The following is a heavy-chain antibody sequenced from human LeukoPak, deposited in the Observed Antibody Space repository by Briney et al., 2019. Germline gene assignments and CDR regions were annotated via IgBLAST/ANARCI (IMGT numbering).Heavy chain of an antibody. V-gene: IGHV1-69*04. CDR1: GGTFSSYA. J-gene: IGHJ4*02. D-gene: IGHD6-13*01. CDR2: IIPILGIA. CDR3: ARDATAAGTDY. Sequence: GASVKVSCKASGGTFSSYAISWVRQAPGQGLEWMGRIIPILGIANYAQKFQGRVTITADKSTSTAYMGLSSLRSEDTAVYYCARDATAAGTDYWGQGTLVTVSS.